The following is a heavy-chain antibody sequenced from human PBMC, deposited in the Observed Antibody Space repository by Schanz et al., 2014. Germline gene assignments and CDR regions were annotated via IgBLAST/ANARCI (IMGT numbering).Heavy chain of an antibody. J-gene: IGHJ4*02. D-gene: IGHD3-3*01. Sequence: QLQLQESGPGLVKPSETLSLTCTVSAGSISGSGYYWGWIRQPPGKGLEWIGTIFYSGSPYYDPSRECRSPISVDTPKNHFSLKLTSVTAADTAVYYCARHWRRDYFDYWGRGTLVTVSS. CDR1: AGSISGSGYY. CDR2: IFYSGSP. V-gene: IGHV4-39*01. CDR3: ARHWRRDYFDY.